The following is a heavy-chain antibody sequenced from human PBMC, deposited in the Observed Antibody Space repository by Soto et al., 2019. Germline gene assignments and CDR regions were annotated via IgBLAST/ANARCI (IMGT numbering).Heavy chain of an antibody. CDR3: RRNGSIGNFGLDV. D-gene: IGHD3-10*01. Sequence: QVQLVQCGAEVKRPGASVKVSCKASGYTVLNYDVAWVRRAPGQGLEWLGWISISKGKTYYEQRLQGRVTMTTDTATTTAYMEVTSLRSDDTAVYFCRRNGSIGNFGLDVWGQGTTVTVSS. J-gene: IGHJ6*02. CDR2: ISISKGKT. V-gene: IGHV1-18*01. CDR1: GYTVLNYD.